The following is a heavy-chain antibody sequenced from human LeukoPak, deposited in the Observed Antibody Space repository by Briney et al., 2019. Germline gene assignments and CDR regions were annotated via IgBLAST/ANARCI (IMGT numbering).Heavy chain of an antibody. V-gene: IGHV4-59*08. J-gene: IGHJ4*02. CDR2: VYYSGST. Sequence: PSETLSLTCIVSGGSISSYYWRWIRQPPRKGLEWTGYVYYSGSTNYNPSLKSRVTMSVDTSKNQFSLKLSAVTAADTAVYYCARCRDDILTGYYSPIGSCGHWGQGTLVTVSS. CDR3: ARCRDDILTGYYSPIGSCGH. CDR1: GGSISSYY. D-gene: IGHD3-9*01.